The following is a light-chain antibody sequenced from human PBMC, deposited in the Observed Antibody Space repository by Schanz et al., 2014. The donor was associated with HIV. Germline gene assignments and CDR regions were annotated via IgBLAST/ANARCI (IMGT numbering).Light chain of an antibody. CDR3: ATWDDSLERYV. J-gene: IGLJ1*01. V-gene: IGLV1-47*01. Sequence: QSVLTQPPSASGTPGQRVTISCSGTTSNIGSNIVNWYQQFPGTAPKLLIHTNNQRPSGVPDRFSGSKSGTSASLAISGLRSDDEGDYYCATWDDSLERYVFGTGTKLTVL. CDR1: TSNIGSNI. CDR2: TNN.